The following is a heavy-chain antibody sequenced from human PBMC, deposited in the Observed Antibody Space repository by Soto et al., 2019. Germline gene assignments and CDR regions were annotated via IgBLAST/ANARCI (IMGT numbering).Heavy chain of an antibody. CDR1: GGSIDSGAFS. J-gene: IGHJ4*02. CDR2: VTHSGTA. V-gene: IGHV4-30-2*01. D-gene: IGHD6-19*01. Sequence: SETLSLTCTVSGGSIDSGAFSLSWIRQPPGKGLEWIGYVTHSGTAYSIPSLNGRLTLSVDSSQTQFSLKLTSVTAADSAFYYCARIHWAQSSLDYWGRGILVTVSS. CDR3: ARIHWAQSSLDY.